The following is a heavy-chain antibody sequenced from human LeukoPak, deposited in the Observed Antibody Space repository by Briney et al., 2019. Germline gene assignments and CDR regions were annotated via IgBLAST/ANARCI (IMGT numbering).Heavy chain of an antibody. CDR2: INTNTGNP. CDR3: ARGRMSGSSGRYYFDY. Sequence: ASVTVSCTASGYTFTNYAMNWVRRAPGQGLEWMGWINTNTGNPTYAQGFTGRFVFFLDTSVSTAYLQISSLKAEDTAVYYCARGRMSGSSGRYYFDYWGQGTLVTVSS. J-gene: IGHJ4*02. D-gene: IGHD6-19*01. V-gene: IGHV7-4-1*02. CDR1: GYTFTNYA.